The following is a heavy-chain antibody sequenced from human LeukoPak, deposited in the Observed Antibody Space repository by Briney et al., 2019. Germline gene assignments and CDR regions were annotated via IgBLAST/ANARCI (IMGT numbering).Heavy chain of an antibody. V-gene: IGHV3-7*04. Sequence: PGGSLRLSCAASGFTFSSYWMSWVRQAPGKGLEWVANIKRDGSEKYYVDSVKGRFTISRDNAKNSLYLQMNSLRAEDTAVYYCARTYYDSPFDYWGQGTLVTVSS. CDR3: ARTYYDSPFDY. J-gene: IGHJ4*02. CDR1: GFTFSSYW. CDR2: IKRDGSEK. D-gene: IGHD3-22*01.